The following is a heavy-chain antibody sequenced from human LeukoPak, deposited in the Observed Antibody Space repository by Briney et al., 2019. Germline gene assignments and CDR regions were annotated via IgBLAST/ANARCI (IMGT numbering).Heavy chain of an antibody. CDR3: ARDAIGGYGDYYHRNAFDI. V-gene: IGHV3-21*01. Sequence: GGSLRLSCAASGFTFSSYSMNWVRQAPGKGLEWVSSISSSSYIYYADSVKGRFTISRDNAKNSLYLQMNSLRAEDTAVYYCARDAIGGYGDYYHRNAFDIWGQGTMVTVSS. J-gene: IGHJ3*02. CDR2: ISSSSYI. D-gene: IGHD4-17*01. CDR1: GFTFSSYS.